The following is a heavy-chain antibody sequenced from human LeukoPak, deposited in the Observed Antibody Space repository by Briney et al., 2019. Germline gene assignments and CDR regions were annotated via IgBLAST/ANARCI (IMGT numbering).Heavy chain of an antibody. CDR3: ARDMGEYSSSPPPYYYMDV. CDR1: GGSISSHY. V-gene: IGHV4-59*11. Sequence: SETLSLTCTVSGGSISSHYWSWIRQPPGKGLEWIGYIYYSGSTNYNPSLKSRVTISVDTSKNQFSLKLSTVTAAATAVYYCARDMGEYSSSPPPYYYMDVWGKGTTVTVS. CDR2: IYYSGST. D-gene: IGHD6-6*01. J-gene: IGHJ6*03.